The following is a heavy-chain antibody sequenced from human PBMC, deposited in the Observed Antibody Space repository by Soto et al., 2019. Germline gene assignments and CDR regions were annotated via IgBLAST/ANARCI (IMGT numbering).Heavy chain of an antibody. Sequence: QITLKESGPTLVKPTQTLTLTCTFSGFSLTETGMGVGWIRQPPGKALEWLALIYWDDDKRYSPSLKRGLTISKGASKNQVVLTKTNVDAVDTATYYWAQRRSGYFDSWGQGTLVTVSS. V-gene: IGHV2-5*02. CDR3: AQRRSGYFDS. J-gene: IGHJ4*02. CDR1: GFSLTETGMG. CDR2: IYWDDDK.